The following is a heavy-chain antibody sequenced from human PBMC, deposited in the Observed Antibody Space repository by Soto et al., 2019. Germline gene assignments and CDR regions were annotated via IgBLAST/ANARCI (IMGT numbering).Heavy chain of an antibody. J-gene: IGHJ5*02. CDR1: GDSISRGAYF. V-gene: IGHV4-31*03. CDR2: IYYSGTT. CDR3: ARTSRGGAGKFDP. D-gene: IGHD3-10*01. Sequence: QVQLQESGPGLVKPLQTLSLTCTVSGDSISRGAYFWSWIRQHPVKGLEWIGYIYYSGTTYYNPSLKSRVTISVDTSKNHFSLRLSSVTAADTAVYYCARTSRGGAGKFDPWGQGTLVTVSS.